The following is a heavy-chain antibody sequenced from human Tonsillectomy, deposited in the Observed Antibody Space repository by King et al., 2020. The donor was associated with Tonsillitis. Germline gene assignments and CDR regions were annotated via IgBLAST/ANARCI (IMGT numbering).Heavy chain of an antibody. D-gene: IGHD5-12*01. CDR1: GFTCSSYS. Sequence: VQLVESGGGLVKPGGSLRLSCAASGFTCSSYSMNWDRQAPGKGLEGDSCSINRGRYRYYASSVKGRFSISRDSAKNSLYLQMTSLRAEDTAVYYWARGGGFSGYAYMDVWGKGTTATVSS. J-gene: IGHJ6*03. CDR2: SINRGRYR. CDR3: ARGGGFSGYAYMDV. V-gene: IGHV3-21*01.